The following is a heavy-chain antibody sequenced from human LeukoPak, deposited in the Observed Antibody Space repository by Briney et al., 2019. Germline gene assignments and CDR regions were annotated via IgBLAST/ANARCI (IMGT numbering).Heavy chain of an antibody. CDR1: GYTFTGYY. Sequence: ASVKLSCKASGYTFTGYYMHWVRQAPGQGLVWVGWINPNSGGTNYAQKFQGRVTMTRDTSISTAYMELSRPRSDDTAVYYCARDSGDTAMGAGGYWGQGTLVTVSS. CDR2: INPNSGGT. CDR3: ARDSGDTAMGAGGY. J-gene: IGHJ4*02. V-gene: IGHV1-2*02. D-gene: IGHD5-18*01.